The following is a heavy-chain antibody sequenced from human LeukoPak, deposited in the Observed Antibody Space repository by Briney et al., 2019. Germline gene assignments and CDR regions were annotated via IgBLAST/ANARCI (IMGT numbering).Heavy chain of an antibody. Sequence: PSETLSLTCTVSGGSISSSNYYWAWIRQPPGKGLEWIGSIYYSGSTYYNPSLKSRVSISVGTSKTQFSLKVTSVTAADTALYYCARATDMVRGVVGAFDIWGQGTMVTVSS. D-gene: IGHD3-10*01. V-gene: IGHV4-39*07. CDR3: ARATDMVRGVVGAFDI. J-gene: IGHJ3*02. CDR1: GGSISSSNYY. CDR2: IYYSGST.